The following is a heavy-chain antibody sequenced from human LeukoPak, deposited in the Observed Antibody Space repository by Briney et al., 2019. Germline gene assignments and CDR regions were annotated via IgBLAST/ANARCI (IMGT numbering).Heavy chain of an antibody. CDR3: ARVIDYGSGSHNQGGIDY. CDR1: GYTFSSYY. CDR2: INPSGGST. D-gene: IGHD3-10*01. J-gene: IGHJ4*02. Sequence: ASVKVSCKASGYTFSSYYMHWVRQAPGQGLEWMGIINPSGGSTSYAQKFQGRVTMTRDTPTSTVYMELSSLRSEDTAVYHCARVIDYGSGSHNQGGIDYWGQGTLVTVSS. V-gene: IGHV1-46*01.